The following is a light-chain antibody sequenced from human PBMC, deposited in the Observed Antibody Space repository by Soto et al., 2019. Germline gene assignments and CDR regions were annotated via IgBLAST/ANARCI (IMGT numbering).Light chain of an antibody. CDR1: NSNIGSKG. CDR2: DNN. Sequence: QSVLTQVPSVSAAPGQKVTISCSGSNSNIGSKGVSWYQQLPGTAPKLLIYDNNKRPSGIPDRFSGSKSGTSATLGITGLQTGYEADYYCGTWDSSLSGGVFGGGTKLTVL. CDR3: GTWDSSLSGGV. J-gene: IGLJ2*01. V-gene: IGLV1-51*01.